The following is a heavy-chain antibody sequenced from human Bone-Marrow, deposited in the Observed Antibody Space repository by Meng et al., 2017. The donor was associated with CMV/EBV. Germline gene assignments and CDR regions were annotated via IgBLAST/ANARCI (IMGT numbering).Heavy chain of an antibody. CDR2: IIPILGIA. J-gene: IGHJ4*02. V-gene: IGHV1-69*10. Sequence: SVKVSCKASGGTFSSYAISWVRQAPGQGLEWMGGIIPILGIANYAQKFQGRVTITADKSTSTAYMELSSLRSEDTAVYYCARALIGGAAAGSRARGQGTLVTVSS. CDR1: GGTFSSYA. D-gene: IGHD6-13*01. CDR3: ARALIGGAAAGSRA.